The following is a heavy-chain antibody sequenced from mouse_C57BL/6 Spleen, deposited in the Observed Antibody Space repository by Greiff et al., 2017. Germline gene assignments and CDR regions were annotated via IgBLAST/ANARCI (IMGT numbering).Heavy chain of an antibody. CDR1: GFNIKDDY. Sequence: EVHLVESGAELVRPGASVKLSCTASGFNIKDDYMHWVKQRPEQGLEWIGWIDPENGDTEYASKFQGKATITADTSSNTAYLQLSSLTSEDTAVYYCTTGSSGHYWGQGTTLTVSS. D-gene: IGHD3-2*02. V-gene: IGHV14-4*01. CDR3: TTGSSGHY. J-gene: IGHJ2*01. CDR2: IDPENGDT.